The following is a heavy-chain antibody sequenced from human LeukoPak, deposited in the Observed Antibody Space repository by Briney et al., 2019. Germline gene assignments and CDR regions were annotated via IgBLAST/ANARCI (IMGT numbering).Heavy chain of an antibody. V-gene: IGHV4-31*11. Sequence: SQTLSLTCAVSGGSISSGGYYWSWIRQHPGKGLEWIGYIYYSGSTYYNPSLKSRVTISVDTSKNQFSLKLSSVTAADTAVYYGARDQSIAAAAPRGWFDPWGQGTLVTVSS. J-gene: IGHJ5*02. CDR1: GGSISSGGYY. D-gene: IGHD6-13*01. CDR2: IYYSGST. CDR3: ARDQSIAAAAPRGWFDP.